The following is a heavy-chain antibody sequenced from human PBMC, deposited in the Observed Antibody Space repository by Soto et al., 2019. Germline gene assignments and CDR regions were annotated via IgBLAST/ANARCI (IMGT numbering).Heavy chain of an antibody. CDR2: INSDGSST. V-gene: IGHV3-74*01. CDR3: VRYCISTTGYPQRDY. Sequence: EVQLVESGGGLVQPGGSLRLSCAASGFTFSSSWMHWVRQAPGKGLVWVSRINSDGSSTSYADSVQGRFTISRDNAKNTLHLQMNSLRAEDTAVYYCVRYCISTTGYPQRDYWGQGTLVTVSS. CDR1: GFTFSSSW. D-gene: IGHD2-2*01. J-gene: IGHJ4*02.